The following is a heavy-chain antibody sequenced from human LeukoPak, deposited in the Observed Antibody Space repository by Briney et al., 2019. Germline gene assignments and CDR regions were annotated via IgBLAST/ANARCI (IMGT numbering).Heavy chain of an antibody. D-gene: IGHD6-13*01. CDR1: GFTFSSYA. V-gene: IGHV3-23*01. CDR2: ISGSGGST. CDR3: AKIGLYSSSWYYPI. Sequence: PGGSLRLSCAASGFTFSSYAVSWVRQAPGKGLEWVSAISGSGGSTYYADSVKGRFTISRDNSKDTLYLQMNSLRAEDTAVYYCAKIGLYSSSWYYPIWGQGTMVTVSS. J-gene: IGHJ3*02.